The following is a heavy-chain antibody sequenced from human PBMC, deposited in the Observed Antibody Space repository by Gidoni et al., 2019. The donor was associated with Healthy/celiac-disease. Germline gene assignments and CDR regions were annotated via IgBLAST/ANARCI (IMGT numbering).Heavy chain of an antibody. V-gene: IGHV3-23*01. D-gene: IGHD3-22*01. CDR1: GFTFSSYA. J-gene: IGHJ4*02. Sequence: EVQLLESGGGLVQPGGSLRLSCSASGFTFSSYAMSWVRQAPGTGLEWVSAISGSGGSTYYADSVKGRFTISRDNSKNTLYLQMNSLRAEDTAVYYCAKDPPGSYYEPLYYFDYWGQGTLVTVSS. CDR3: AKDPPGSYYEPLYYFDY. CDR2: ISGSGGST.